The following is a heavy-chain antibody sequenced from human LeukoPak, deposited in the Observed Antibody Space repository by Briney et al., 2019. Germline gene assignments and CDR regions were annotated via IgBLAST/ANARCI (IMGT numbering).Heavy chain of an antibody. CDR3: AREYSSSSDPYYFDY. CDR1: GGTFSSYA. J-gene: IGHJ4*02. Sequence: SVKVSCKASGGTFSSYAISWVRQAPGQGLEWMGRIIPIFGTANYAQKFQGRVTITTDESTSTAYMELSSLRSEDTAVYYCAREYSSSSDPYYFDYWGQGTLVTVSS. D-gene: IGHD6-6*01. V-gene: IGHV1-69*05. CDR2: IIPIFGTA.